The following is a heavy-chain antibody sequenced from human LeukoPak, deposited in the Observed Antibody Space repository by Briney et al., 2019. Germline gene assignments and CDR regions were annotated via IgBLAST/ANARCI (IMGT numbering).Heavy chain of an antibody. CDR3: ARGRELGLGIDAFDI. CDR2: IYYSGST. J-gene: IGHJ3*02. D-gene: IGHD1-26*01. Sequence: PSETLSLTCTVSGGSISSSSYSWSWIRQPPGKGLEWIGYIYYSGSTNYNPSLKSRVTISVDTSKNQFSLKLSSVTAADTAVYYCARGRELGLGIDAFDIWGQGTMVTVSS. V-gene: IGHV4-61*05. CDR1: GGSISSSSYS.